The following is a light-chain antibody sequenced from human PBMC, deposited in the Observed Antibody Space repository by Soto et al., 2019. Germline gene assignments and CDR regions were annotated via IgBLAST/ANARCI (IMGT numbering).Light chain of an antibody. Sequence: EILLTQSPGTLSLSAGERATLSCRASQSLSSSYLAWYQQKPRQAPRLFLYGASSRATGIPHRFSGSGSGTAYAPTISRLEPADFAAYYCQQYGSSPRGTFGQGTKVDIK. CDR1: QSLSSSY. CDR2: GAS. J-gene: IGKJ1*01. CDR3: QQYGSSPRGT. V-gene: IGKV3-20*01.